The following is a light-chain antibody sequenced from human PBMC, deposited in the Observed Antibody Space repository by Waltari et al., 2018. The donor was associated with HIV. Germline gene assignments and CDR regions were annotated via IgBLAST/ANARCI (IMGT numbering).Light chain of an antibody. V-gene: IGKV3-15*01. CDR1: QSDSSN. Sequence: EIGMTQTPATLAVSPGERATLACRASQSDSSNLAWYQQPPGQAPRLLIYGASTRATGIPARFSGSGSGTEFTLTISSLQSEDFAVYYCQQYHNWRMSTFGQGTKLEIK. CDR2: GAS. CDR3: QQYHNWRMST. J-gene: IGKJ2*01.